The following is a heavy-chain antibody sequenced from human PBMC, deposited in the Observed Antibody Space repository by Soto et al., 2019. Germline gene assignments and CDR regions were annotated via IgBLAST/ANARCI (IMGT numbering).Heavy chain of an antibody. CDR3: ARPFYGLGAFDI. J-gene: IGHJ3*02. Sequence: QLQLQESGPGLVKPSETLSLTCTVSGGSISSSSYYWGWIRQPPGKGLEWIGSIYYSGSTYYNPSLKSRVTISVDTSKNQFSLKLSSVTAADTAVYYCARPFYGLGAFDIWGQGTMVTLSS. D-gene: IGHD3-16*01. CDR1: GGSISSSSYY. CDR2: IYYSGST. V-gene: IGHV4-39*01.